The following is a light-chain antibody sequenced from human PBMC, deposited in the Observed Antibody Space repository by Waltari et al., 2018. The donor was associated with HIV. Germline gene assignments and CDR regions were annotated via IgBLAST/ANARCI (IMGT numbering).Light chain of an antibody. V-gene: IGLV1-44*01. CDR3: AAWDDTLKVYV. CDR1: GSNIRSNY. Sequence: QSVLAQPPSVSGAPGQRVTISCSGSGSNIRSNYVNWYQQLPVTAPRVLIYNDDPRPSGVPARCSGSKAGTTASLAISGLQSEDEADYYCAAWDDTLKVYVFGTGTKVTVL. J-gene: IGLJ1*01. CDR2: NDD.